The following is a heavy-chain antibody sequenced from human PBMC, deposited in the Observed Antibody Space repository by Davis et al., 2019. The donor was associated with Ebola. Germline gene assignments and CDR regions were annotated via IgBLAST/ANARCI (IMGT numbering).Heavy chain of an antibody. CDR1: GFTFDDYA. CDR3: ATGYCSSTSCYTRGPGY. V-gene: IGHV3-9*01. Sequence: PGGSLRLSCAASGFTFDDYAMHWVRQAPGKGLEWVSGLSWNSGSIGYADSVKGRFTISRDNAKNSLYLQMNSLRAEDTALYYCATGYCSSTSCYTRGPGYWGQGTLVTVSS. D-gene: IGHD2-2*02. J-gene: IGHJ4*02. CDR2: LSWNSGSI.